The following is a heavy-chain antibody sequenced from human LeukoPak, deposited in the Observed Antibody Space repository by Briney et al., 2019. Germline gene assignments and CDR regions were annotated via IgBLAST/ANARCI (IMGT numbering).Heavy chain of an antibody. CDR1: GFTFSSYS. D-gene: IGHD6-19*01. CDR2: ISGSGGST. CDR3: AKEPKSSGYYDY. J-gene: IGHJ4*02. V-gene: IGHV3-23*01. Sequence: PGGSLRHSCAASGFTFSSYSMKLVRQAPGKGLGLDSAISGSGGSTYYADSVKGRFPISRDNSKNTLYLQMNSLRAEDTAVYYCAKEPKSSGYYDYWGQGTLVTVSS.